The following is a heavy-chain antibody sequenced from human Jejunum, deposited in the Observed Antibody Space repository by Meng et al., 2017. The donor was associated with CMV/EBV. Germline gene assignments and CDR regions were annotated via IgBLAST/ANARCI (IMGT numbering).Heavy chain of an antibody. J-gene: IGHJ6*02. CDR2: ISYNGTT. CDR1: GSINTYY. D-gene: IGHD3-10*01. CDR3: ARDSTSRGYYYYGMNV. V-gene: IGHV4-59*01. Sequence: GSINTYYWNWIRQPPGKGLEYIGYISYNGTTNSNPSLKSRVTISVDTSKNQFSLKLSSVTAADTAVYYCARDSTSRGYYYYGMNVWGQGTTVTVSS.